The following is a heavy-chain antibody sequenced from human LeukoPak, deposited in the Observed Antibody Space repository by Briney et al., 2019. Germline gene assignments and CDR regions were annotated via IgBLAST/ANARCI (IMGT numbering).Heavy chain of an antibody. V-gene: IGHV3-11*03. J-gene: IGHJ4*02. CDR1: GFTFSDYY. CDR2: ITSSSSYT. D-gene: IGHD6-19*01. CDR3: ARHVAVAGKIDY. Sequence: PGGSLRLSCAASGFTFSDYYMSWIRQAPGKGLEWVSYITSSSSYTNYADSVKGRFTISRDNAKNSLYLQMNSLRAEDTAVYYCARHVAVAGKIDYWGQGTLVTVSS.